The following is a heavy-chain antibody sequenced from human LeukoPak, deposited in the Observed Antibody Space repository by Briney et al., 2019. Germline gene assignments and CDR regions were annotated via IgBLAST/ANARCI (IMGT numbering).Heavy chain of an antibody. V-gene: IGHV4-39*01. J-gene: IGHJ6*02. CDR3: ARHYLRGYSYDYYGMDV. CDR1: GGSITSSSHY. CDR2: IYYSGST. D-gene: IGHD5-18*01. Sequence: ETLSLTCTVSGGSITSSSHYWGWIRQPPGKGLEWIGSIYYSGSTYYNPSLKSRVTISVDTSKNQFSLKLSSVTAADTAVYYCARHYLRGYSYDYYGMDVWGQGTTVTVSS.